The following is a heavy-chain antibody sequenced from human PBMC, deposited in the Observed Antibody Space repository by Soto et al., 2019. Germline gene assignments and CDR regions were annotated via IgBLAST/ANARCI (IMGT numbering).Heavy chain of an antibody. D-gene: IGHD1-1*01. Sequence: PVGSLRLSCAASGFTFSSFEMKWVRQAPGKGLEWISYISSSGRTIHYADSVKGRFTISRDNAKNSLYLQMSDLRTDDTATYYCARVRQLSADYWGQGALVTVSS. CDR3: ARVRQLSADY. CDR1: GFTFSSFE. CDR2: ISSSGRTI. V-gene: IGHV3-48*03. J-gene: IGHJ4*02.